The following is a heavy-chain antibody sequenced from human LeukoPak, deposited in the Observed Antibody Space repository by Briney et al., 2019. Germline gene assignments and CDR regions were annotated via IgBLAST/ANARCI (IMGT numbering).Heavy chain of an antibody. Sequence: GGSLRLSCAASGFIFSSYGMNWVRQAPGKGLEWVSSISIGSNYIYYGDSVKGRFTISRDNAKKSLYLQMNSLRAEDTAVYYCARRWLQSYAFDIWGQGTMVTVSS. CDR1: GFIFSSYG. V-gene: IGHV3-21*01. J-gene: IGHJ3*02. CDR2: ISIGSNYI. D-gene: IGHD5-24*01. CDR3: ARRWLQSYAFDI.